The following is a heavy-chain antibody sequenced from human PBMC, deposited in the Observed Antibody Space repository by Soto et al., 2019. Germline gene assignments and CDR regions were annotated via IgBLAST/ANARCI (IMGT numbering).Heavy chain of an antibody. CDR3: ASHCGGDCYTAYYYYYGMDV. CDR1: GGTFSSYA. J-gene: IGHJ6*02. D-gene: IGHD2-21*02. V-gene: IGHV1-69*12. CDR2: IIPIFGTA. Sequence: QVQLVQSGAEVKKPGSSVKVSCKASGGTFSSYAISWVRQAPGQGLEWMGGIIPIFGTANYAQKFQGRVTSTADESTSTAYRERSSLRAEDTAVYYCASHCGGDCYTAYYYYYGMDVWGQGTTVTVSS.